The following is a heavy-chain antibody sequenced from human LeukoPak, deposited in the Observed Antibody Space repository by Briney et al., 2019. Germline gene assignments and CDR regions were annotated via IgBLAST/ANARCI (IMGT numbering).Heavy chain of an antibody. CDR2: ISGGSSFT. Sequence: GGSLRLSCAASGFSFSSFSMNWVRQAPGKGLEWVSYISGGSSFTYYVDSVKGRFTISRDNAKNSLYLQMNSLRAEDTAVYYCARAAIAVAGSDWDYWGQGTLVTVSS. J-gene: IGHJ4*02. V-gene: IGHV3-21*01. D-gene: IGHD6-19*01. CDR1: GFSFSSFS. CDR3: ARAAIAVAGSDWDY.